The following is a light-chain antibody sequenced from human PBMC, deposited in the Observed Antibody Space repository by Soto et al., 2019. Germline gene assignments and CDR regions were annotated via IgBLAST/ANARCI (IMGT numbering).Light chain of an antibody. Sequence: EIVMTQSPATLSVSPGERATLSCRASQRVSNNVAWYQQKPGQPPRLLIYGSSTRATGIPARFSGSGSGTEFTLTISSLQSEDFAVFHCQQYNNWPWTFGQGTKV. J-gene: IGKJ1*01. CDR1: QRVSNN. CDR2: GSS. CDR3: QQYNNWPWT. V-gene: IGKV3-15*01.